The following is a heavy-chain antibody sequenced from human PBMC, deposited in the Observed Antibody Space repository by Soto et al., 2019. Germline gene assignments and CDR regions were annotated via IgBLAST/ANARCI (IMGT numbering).Heavy chain of an antibody. CDR3: ARGSLTTVNLFDY. D-gene: IGHD4-17*01. Sequence: QVQLVQSGAEVKKPGASVKVSCKASGYTFTSYYMHWLRQVPGQGLEWMGIINPSDGSRSYAQRFQGRVTMTRDTSTSTVYMEVSSLRSDDTAVYYCARGSLTTVNLFDYWGQGTLVTVSS. CDR2: INPSDGSR. V-gene: IGHV1-46*03. J-gene: IGHJ4*02. CDR1: GYTFTSYY.